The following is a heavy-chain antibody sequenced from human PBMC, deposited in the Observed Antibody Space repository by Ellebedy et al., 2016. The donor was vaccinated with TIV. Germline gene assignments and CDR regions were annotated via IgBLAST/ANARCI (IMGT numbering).Heavy chain of an antibody. CDR1: ELNVSSNY. D-gene: IGHD2/OR15-2a*01. V-gene: IGHV3-66*01. J-gene: IGHJ3*02. CDR2: IFIDSTT. Sequence: GGSLRLSCAASELNVSSNYMSWVRQAPGKGLEWVSVIFIDSTTYYADSVKGRFTISRDTSENTLYIQMKSLRAEDTAVYYCARETFNDVDLDLWGLFDIWGQGTMVTVSS. CDR3: ARETFNDVDLDLWGLFDI.